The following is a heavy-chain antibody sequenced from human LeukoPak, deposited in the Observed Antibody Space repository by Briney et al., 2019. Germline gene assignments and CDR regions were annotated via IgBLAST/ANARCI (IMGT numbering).Heavy chain of an antibody. V-gene: IGHV1-2*02. CDR1: GYTFTGYY. CDR2: INPNSGGT. Sequence: ASVKVSCKASGYTFTGYYMHWVRQAPGQGLEWMGWINPNSGGTNYAQKLQGRVTMTTDTSTSTAYMELRSLRSDDTAVYYCARETYYYDSSGYYPGYMDVWGKGTTVTVSS. D-gene: IGHD3-22*01. J-gene: IGHJ6*03. CDR3: ARETYYYDSSGYYPGYMDV.